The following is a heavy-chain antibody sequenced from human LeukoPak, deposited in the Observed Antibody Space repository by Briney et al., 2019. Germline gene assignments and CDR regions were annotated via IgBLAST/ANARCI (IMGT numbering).Heavy chain of an antibody. J-gene: IGHJ2*01. CDR2: ISGGGEDT. D-gene: IGHD1-1*01. CDR3: AKPRAMTTGVGRYFDL. Sequence: GSLRLSCAASGFTFTSYAMSWIRQAPGRGLEWVSAISGGGEDTYYPDSVKGRFTISRDNSKNTLYLQMNSLRAEDTAIYYCAKPRAMTTGVGRYFDLWGRGTLVTVSS. CDR1: GFTFTSYA. V-gene: IGHV3-23*01.